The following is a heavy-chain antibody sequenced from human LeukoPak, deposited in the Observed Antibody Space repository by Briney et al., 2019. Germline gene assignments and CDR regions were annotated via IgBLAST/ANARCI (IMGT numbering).Heavy chain of an antibody. Sequence: ASVKVSCKASGYTFTGYYMHWVRQAPGQGLEWMGWINPNSGGTNYAQKFQGRVTMTRDTSISTAYMELSRLRSDDTAVYCCARDSTLGYCTGGVCYWFDPWGQGTLVTVSS. V-gene: IGHV1-2*02. CDR1: GYTFTGYY. D-gene: IGHD2-8*02. CDR2: INPNSGGT. CDR3: ARDSTLGYCTGGVCYWFDP. J-gene: IGHJ5*02.